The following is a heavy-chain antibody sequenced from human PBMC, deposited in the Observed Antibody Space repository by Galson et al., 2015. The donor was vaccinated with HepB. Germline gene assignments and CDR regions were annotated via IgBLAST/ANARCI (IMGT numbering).Heavy chain of an antibody. Sequence: SVKVSCKASGYSFTSQYIHWVRQAPGQGLEWVGVINPSGGWTSYAQKFQGRVTMTRDTSTRSVYIELSSLRSEDTAVYYCAREVRYGDYYFDYWGQGTLVTVSS. CDR3: AREVRYGDYYFDY. CDR2: INPSGGWT. D-gene: IGHD4-17*01. CDR1: GYSFTSQY. V-gene: IGHV1-46*01. J-gene: IGHJ4*02.